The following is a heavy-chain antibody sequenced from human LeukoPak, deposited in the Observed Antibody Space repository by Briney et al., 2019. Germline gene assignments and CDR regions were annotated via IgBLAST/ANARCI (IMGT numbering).Heavy chain of an antibody. CDR2: INPNSGGT. J-gene: IGHJ4*02. CDR1: GYTFTGYY. Sequence: ASVKASCKASGYTFTGYYMHWVRQAPGQGLEWIGWINPNSGGTNYAQKFQGRVTMTRDTSISTAYMELSRLRSDDTAVYYCARVSDGPYYFDYWGQGTLVTVSS. V-gene: IGHV1-2*02. CDR3: ARVSDGPYYFDY.